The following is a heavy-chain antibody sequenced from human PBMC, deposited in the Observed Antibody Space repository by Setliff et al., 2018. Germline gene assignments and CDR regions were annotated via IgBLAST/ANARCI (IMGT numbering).Heavy chain of an antibody. V-gene: IGHV3-23*01. CDR3: ARVRGYDTTGYSLMY. D-gene: IGHD3-22*01. CDR2: ISNSGGEI. CDR1: GFTFNNYF. Sequence: PGGSLRLSCAASGFTFNNYFMIWVRQAPGKGLEWVSSISNSGGEIHYADSVKGRFTISRDDSRNTLYLQMDSLRAGDTAVYHCARVRGYDTTGYSLMYWGQGALVTVSS. J-gene: IGHJ4*02.